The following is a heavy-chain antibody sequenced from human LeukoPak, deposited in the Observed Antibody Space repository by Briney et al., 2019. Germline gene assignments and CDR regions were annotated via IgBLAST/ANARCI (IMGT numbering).Heavy chain of an antibody. D-gene: IGHD3-9*01. J-gene: IGHJ4*02. Sequence: GGSLRLSCAASGFAFSSYWMFWVRQVPGKGLVWVSHINNAGSTTGYADSVKGRFTISRDNAKNTLYLQMNSLRAEDTAVYYCAKVYDILTGYYNYFDYWGQGTLVTVSS. CDR1: GFAFSSYW. CDR3: AKVYDILTGYYNYFDY. V-gene: IGHV3-74*01. CDR2: INNAGSTT.